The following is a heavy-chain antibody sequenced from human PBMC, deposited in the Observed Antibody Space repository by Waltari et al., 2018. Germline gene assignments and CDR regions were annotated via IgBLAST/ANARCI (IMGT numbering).Heavy chain of an antibody. CDR2: INHSGST. CDR1: GGSFSGYY. V-gene: IGHV4-34*01. Sequence: QVQLQQWVAGLLKPSETLSLTCAVYGGSFSGYYWSWIRQPPGKGLEWIGEINHSGSTNYNPSLKSRVTISVDTSKNQFSLKLSSVTAADTAVYYCARGPFLISSGWFDPWGKGTLVTVSS. J-gene: IGHJ5*02. CDR3: ARGPFLISSGWFDP. D-gene: IGHD3-16*01.